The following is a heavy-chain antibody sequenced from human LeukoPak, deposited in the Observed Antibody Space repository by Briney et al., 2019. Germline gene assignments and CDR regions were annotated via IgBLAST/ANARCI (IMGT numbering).Heavy chain of an antibody. CDR2: IIPILGIA. CDR1: GGTFSSYA. CDR3: ARAEVAADGTFAPESPLYYLDY. Sequence: SVKVSCKASGGTFSSYAISWVRQAPGQGLEWMGRIIPILGIANYAQKFQGRVTITADKSTSTAYMELSSLRSEDTAVYYCARAEVAADGTFAPESPLYYLDYWGQGTLVTVSS. V-gene: IGHV1-69*04. J-gene: IGHJ4*02. D-gene: IGHD6-13*01.